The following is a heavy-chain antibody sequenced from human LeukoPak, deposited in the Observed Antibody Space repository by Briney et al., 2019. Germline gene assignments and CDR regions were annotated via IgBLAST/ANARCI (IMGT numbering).Heavy chain of an antibody. J-gene: IGHJ4*02. Sequence: GGSLRLSCAVSGFTFRNYWMSWVRQAPGKGLEWVANIKPDGTEKFYVDSVKGRFTISRDNAKNSLYLQMNSLRAEDTAVYYCARAGFTFSDYFGSFFDYWGQGTLVTVSS. CDR1: GFTFRNYW. CDR3: ARAGFTFSDYFGSFFDY. D-gene: IGHD3-10*01. CDR2: IKPDGTEK. V-gene: IGHV3-7*01.